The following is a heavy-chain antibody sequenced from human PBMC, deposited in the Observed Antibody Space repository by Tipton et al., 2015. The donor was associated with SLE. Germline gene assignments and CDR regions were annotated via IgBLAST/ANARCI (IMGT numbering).Heavy chain of an antibody. Sequence: SLRLSCAASGFTISTSWMNWVRQAPGKGLEWVANIKQDGSETYYLDSVKGRFTISRDNAKNSLYLQMNSLRAEDTALYYCARALWATADSGYFQHWGQGTLVTVSS. D-gene: IGHD3-10*01. V-gene: IGHV3-7*03. CDR2: IKQDGSET. J-gene: IGHJ1*01. CDR3: ARALWATADSGYFQH. CDR1: GFTISTSW.